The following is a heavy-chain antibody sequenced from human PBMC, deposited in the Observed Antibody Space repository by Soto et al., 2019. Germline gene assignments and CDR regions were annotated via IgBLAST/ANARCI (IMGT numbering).Heavy chain of an antibody. J-gene: IGHJ5*02. CDR3: ARHRARNWFDP. CDR2: IYYSGST. V-gene: IGHV4-39*01. Sequence: SETLSLTCIVSGGSISSGSYYWGWIRQPPGKGLEWIGSIYYSGSTYYNPSLKSRVTISVDTSKNQFSLKLSSVTAADTAVFYCARHRARNWFDPWGQGTLVTVSS. D-gene: IGHD6-6*01. CDR1: GGSISSGSYY.